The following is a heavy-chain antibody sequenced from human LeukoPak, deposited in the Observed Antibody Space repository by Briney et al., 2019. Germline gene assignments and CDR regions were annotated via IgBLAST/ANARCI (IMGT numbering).Heavy chain of an antibody. CDR2: MNPNSGNT. V-gene: IGHV1-8*01. J-gene: IGHJ5*02. CDR3: ARGGGRLRGITYNWFDP. D-gene: IGHD5-12*01. CDR1: GYTFTSYD. Sequence: ASVKVSCKASGYTFTSYDINWVRQATGQGLEWMGWMNPNSGNTGYAQKFQGRVTMTRNTSISTAYMELSSLRSEDTAVYYCARGGGRLRGITYNWFDPWGQEPWSPSPQ.